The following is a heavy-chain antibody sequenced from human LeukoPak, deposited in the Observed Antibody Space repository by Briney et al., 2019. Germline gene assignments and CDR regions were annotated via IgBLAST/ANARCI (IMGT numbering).Heavy chain of an antibody. CDR3: ARGEGVVVVAAALDY. D-gene: IGHD2-15*01. CDR2: ISYDGSNK. Sequence: PGESLTLSCAASGFTFSSYAMHWVRQAPGKGLEWVAFISYDGSNKYYADSVKGRFTISRDNSKNTLYLQMNSLRAEDTAVYYCARGEGVVVVAAALDYWGQGTLVTVSS. V-gene: IGHV3-30*04. J-gene: IGHJ4*02. CDR1: GFTFSSYA.